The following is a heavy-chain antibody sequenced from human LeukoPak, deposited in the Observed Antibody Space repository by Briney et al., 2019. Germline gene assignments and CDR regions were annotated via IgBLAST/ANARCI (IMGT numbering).Heavy chain of an antibody. J-gene: IGHJ4*02. D-gene: IGHD6-6*01. V-gene: IGHV1-2*02. CDR2: INSNSGGT. Sequence: ASVKVSCKASGYTFTGYYIHWFRQAPGQGLEWMGWINSNSGGTNYAQKFQGRVTMTRDTPTSTAFMELSRLTSDDTALFYCPITNIAARWADFDFWGQGTVVTVSS. CDR3: PITNIAARWADFDF. CDR1: GYTFTGYY.